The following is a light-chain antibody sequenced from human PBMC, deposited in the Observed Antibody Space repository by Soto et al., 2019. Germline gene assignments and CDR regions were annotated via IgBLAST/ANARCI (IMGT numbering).Light chain of an antibody. Sequence: QLVLTQSPSASASLGASVKLTCTLSSGHSSYAIAWHQKQPGKGPRYLMDLNNDGSHSKGDGIPDRFSGSSSGAERYLIISSLQSEDDADYYCQTWGTGVQVFGGGTKLTVL. J-gene: IGLJ2*01. CDR1: SGHSSYA. CDR2: LNNDGSH. V-gene: IGLV4-69*01. CDR3: QTWGTGVQV.